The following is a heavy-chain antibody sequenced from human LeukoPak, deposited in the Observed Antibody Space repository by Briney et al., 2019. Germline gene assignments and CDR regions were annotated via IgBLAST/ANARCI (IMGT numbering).Heavy chain of an antibody. CDR1: KFTFNSYW. CDR2: INSNGSEK. Sequence: PGGSLRLSCVASKFTFNSYWMNWVRQAPGKGLELVANINSNGSEKYYMDSVKGRFTISRDNAKNSPYLQINSLRVEDTAVYYCAGWGSQAPLNPWGQGTLVTVSS. J-gene: IGHJ5*01. V-gene: IGHV3-7*01. D-gene: IGHD7-27*01. CDR3: AGWGSQAPLNP.